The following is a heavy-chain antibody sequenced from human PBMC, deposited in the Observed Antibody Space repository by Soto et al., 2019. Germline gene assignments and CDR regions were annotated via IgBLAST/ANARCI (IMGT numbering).Heavy chain of an antibody. CDR3: AGTTSHQWYYMDV. V-gene: IGHV6-1*01. Sequence: SLSLTCAISGDSVSSNSAACNWIRLSPSRGLEWLARTYYRSRWYNDYAVSVRSRITVNPDTSKNQFSLQLTSVTPEDTAVYYCAGTTSHQWYYMDVWGKGTTVTVSS. CDR2: TYYRSRWYN. CDR1: GDSVSSNSAA. J-gene: IGHJ6*03. D-gene: IGHD1-7*01.